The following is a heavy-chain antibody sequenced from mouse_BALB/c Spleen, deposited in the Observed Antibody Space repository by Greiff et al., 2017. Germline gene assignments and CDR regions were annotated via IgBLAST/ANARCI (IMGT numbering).Heavy chain of an antibody. CDR2: IYPGSGNT. CDR3: ARSSPYGNYEGAMDY. J-gene: IGHJ4*01. D-gene: IGHD2-1*01. V-gene: IGHV1-84*02. Sequence: VQLQQSGPELVKPGASVKISCKASGYTFTDYYINWVKQKPGQGLEWIGWIYPGSGNTKYNEKFKGKATLTVDTSSSTAYMQLSSLTSEDTAVYFCARSSPYGNYEGAMDYWGQGTSETVSS. CDR1: GYTFTDYY.